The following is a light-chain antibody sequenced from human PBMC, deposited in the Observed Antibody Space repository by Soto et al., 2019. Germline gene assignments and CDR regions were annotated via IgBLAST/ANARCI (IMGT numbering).Light chain of an antibody. V-gene: IGKV1-5*03. CDR2: KAS. CDR3: QHYNSYSEA. CDR1: QTISSW. Sequence: DIQMTQSPSTLSGSVGDRVTITCRARQTISSWLAWYQQKPGEAPKLLIYKASTLKSGVPSRFSGSGSGTEFTLTISSLQPDDFATYYCQHYNSYSEAFGQGTKVDIK. J-gene: IGKJ1*01.